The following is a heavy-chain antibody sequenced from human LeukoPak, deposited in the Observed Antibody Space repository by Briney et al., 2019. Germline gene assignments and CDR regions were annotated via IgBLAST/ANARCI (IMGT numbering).Heavy chain of an antibody. CDR3: ARAHRALLYYFFSY. Sequence: PGRSLRLSCAASGFTFSSYAMHWVRQAPGKGLEWVAVISYDGSNKYYADSVKGRFTISRDNSKNTLYLQMNSLRAEDTAVYYCARAHRALLYYFFSYWGQGTLVTVSS. CDR1: GFTFSSYA. D-gene: IGHD3-3*01. V-gene: IGHV3-30-3*01. J-gene: IGHJ4*02. CDR2: ISYDGSNK.